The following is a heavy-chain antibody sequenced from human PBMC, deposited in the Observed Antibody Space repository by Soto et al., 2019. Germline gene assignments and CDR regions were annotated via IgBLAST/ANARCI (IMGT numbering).Heavy chain of an antibody. J-gene: IGHJ5*02. D-gene: IGHD1-26*01. Sequence: ASVKVSCKASGNTDTIYFIHWLRLAPGQGLEWLGWINSVSGGTNYAHKFLGRVTMTRDRSTTTAFMELRGLRSDDTAVYYCARGGSYYDLWGQGTRVTVS. CDR2: INSVSGGT. CDR1: GNTDTIYF. CDR3: ARGGSYYDL. V-gene: IGHV1-2*02.